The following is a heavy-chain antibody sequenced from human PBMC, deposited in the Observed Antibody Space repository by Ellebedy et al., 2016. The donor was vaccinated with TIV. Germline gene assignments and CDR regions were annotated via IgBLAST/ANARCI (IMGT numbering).Heavy chain of an antibody. D-gene: IGHD3-22*01. J-gene: IGHJ4*02. Sequence: MPSETLSLTCSVSGGVISSYYWSWSRQPPGKGLEWSGDIYNSGSTDYNPSLKSRVHISVDPSKNQFSLRLSSVTAADTAVYYFSRLPGEDSRGYYFDYWGQGTLVTVSS. CDR2: IYNSGST. V-gene: IGHV4-59*08. CDR3: SRLPGEDSRGYYFDY. CDR1: GGVISSYY.